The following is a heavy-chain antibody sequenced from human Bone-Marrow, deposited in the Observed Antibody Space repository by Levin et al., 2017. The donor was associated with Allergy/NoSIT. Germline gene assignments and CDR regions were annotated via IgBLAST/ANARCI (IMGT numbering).Heavy chain of an antibody. J-gene: IGHJ4*02. D-gene: IGHD1-7*01. CDR1: GGSISSSNW. Sequence: GSLRLSCAVSGGSISSSNWWSWVRQPPGKGLEWIGEIYHSGSTNYNPSLKSRVTISVDKSKNQFSLKLSSVTAADTAVYYCARVKGSKLFDYWGQGTLVTVSS. CDR2: IYHSGST. V-gene: IGHV4-4*02. CDR3: ARVKGSKLFDY.